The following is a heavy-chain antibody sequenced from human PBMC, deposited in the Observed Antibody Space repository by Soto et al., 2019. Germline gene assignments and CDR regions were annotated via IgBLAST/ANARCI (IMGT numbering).Heavy chain of an antibody. CDR2: IYPGDSDT. V-gene: IGHV5-51*01. CDR3: ARHPGGNWNDWVWLAY. D-gene: IGHD1-20*01. Sequence: PGESLKISCKGSGYSFTSYWIGWVRQMPGKGLEWMGIIYPGDSDTRYSPSFQGQVTIPADKSISTAYLQWSCLKASVTAMYYFARHPGGNWNDWVWLAYWGQGTLVTVSS. CDR1: GYSFTSYW. J-gene: IGHJ4*02.